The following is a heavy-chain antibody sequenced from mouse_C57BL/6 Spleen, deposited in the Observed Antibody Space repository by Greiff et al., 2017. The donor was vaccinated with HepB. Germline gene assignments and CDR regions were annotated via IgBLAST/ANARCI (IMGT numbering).Heavy chain of an antibody. J-gene: IGHJ1*03. CDR3: ASRDYYGSSYWYFDV. V-gene: IGHV1-80*01. D-gene: IGHD1-1*01. Sequence: QVQLKQSGAELVKPGASVKISCKASGYAFSSYWMNWVKQRPGKGLEWIGQIYPGDGDTNYNGKFKGKATLTADKSSSTAYMQLSSLTSEDSAVYFCASRDYYGSSYWYFDVWGTGTTVTVSS. CDR2: IYPGDGDT. CDR1: GYAFSSYW.